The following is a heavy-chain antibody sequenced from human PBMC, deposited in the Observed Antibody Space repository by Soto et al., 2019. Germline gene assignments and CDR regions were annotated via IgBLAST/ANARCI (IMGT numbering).Heavy chain of an antibody. CDR2: ISAYNGNT. Sequence: QVQLVQSGAEVKRPGASVKVSCKASGYTFTSYGISWVRQAPGQGLEWMGWISAYNGNTNYAQKLQGRVTMTTDTSTSTAYMELRSLRSDDTAVYYCARDRGRANWGSMVSFDYWGQGTLVTVSS. J-gene: IGHJ4*02. CDR3: ARDRGRANWGSMVSFDY. CDR1: GYTFTSYG. D-gene: IGHD7-27*01. V-gene: IGHV1-18*01.